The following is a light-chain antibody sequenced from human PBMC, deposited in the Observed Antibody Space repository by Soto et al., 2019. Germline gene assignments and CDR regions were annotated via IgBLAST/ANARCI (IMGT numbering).Light chain of an antibody. J-gene: IGKJ1*01. CDR3: PQYNNLWT. V-gene: IGKV3-15*01. CDR2: GAS. Sequence: EIVMTQSPATLSVSPGERATLSCRASQSVNSNLAWFQQKPGQTPRLLIYGASTRATGIPARFSGSGSGTEFTLTISSLQSEDFAVYYCPQYNNLWTFGQGTKVEIK. CDR1: QSVNSN.